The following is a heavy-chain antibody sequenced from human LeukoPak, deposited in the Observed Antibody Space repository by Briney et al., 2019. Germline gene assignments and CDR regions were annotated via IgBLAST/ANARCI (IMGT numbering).Heavy chain of an antibody. V-gene: IGHV3-23*01. CDR2: ISGSGGST. Sequence: GGSLRLYCAASGFTFSNYAMSWVRQAPGKGLEWVSAISGSGGSTYYADSVKGRFTISRDNSKNTLYLQMNSLRAEDTAVYYCAKAELYGSGSYYSYYFDYWGQGTLVTVSS. CDR1: GFTFSNYA. J-gene: IGHJ4*02. D-gene: IGHD3-10*01. CDR3: AKAELYGSGSYYSYYFDY.